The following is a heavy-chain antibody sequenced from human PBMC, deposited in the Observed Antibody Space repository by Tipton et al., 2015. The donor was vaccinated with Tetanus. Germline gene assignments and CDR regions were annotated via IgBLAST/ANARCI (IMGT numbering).Heavy chain of an antibody. Sequence: AGFGFNFKNACLNWVRQAPGKGLEWVGRIESETDGRTTDYAAPVKGRFTISTDDSTKTVYLQMSSLKTEDTAIYFCATAVHTTAFDSWGQGTLVTVSS. J-gene: IGHJ4*02. D-gene: IGHD4/OR15-4a*01. V-gene: IGHV3-15*07. CDR2: IESETDGRTT. CDR3: ATAVHTTAFDS. CDR1: GFNFKNAC.